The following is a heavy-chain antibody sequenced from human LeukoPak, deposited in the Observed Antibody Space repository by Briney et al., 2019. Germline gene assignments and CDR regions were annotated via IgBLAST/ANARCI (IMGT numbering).Heavy chain of an antibody. CDR2: IYYSGST. D-gene: IGHD5-18*01. CDR3: ATGPWIHSTS. Sequence: SETLSLTCTVSGGSISSSSYYWGWIRQPPGKGLEWIGSIYYSGSTYYNPSLMSRVTISVDTSKNQFSLKLSSATAADTAVYYCATGPWIHSTSWGQGTLVTVSS. J-gene: IGHJ4*02. CDR1: GGSISSSSYY. V-gene: IGHV4-39*01.